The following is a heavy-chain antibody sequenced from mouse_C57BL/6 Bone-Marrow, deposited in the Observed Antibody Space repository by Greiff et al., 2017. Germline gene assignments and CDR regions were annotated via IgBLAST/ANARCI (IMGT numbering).Heavy chain of an antibody. Sequence: EVMLVESGGDLVKPGGSLKLSCAASGFTFSSYGMSWVRQTPDKRLEWVATISSGGSYTYYPDSVKGRFTISRDNAKNTLYLQMSSLKSEDTAMYYCARQLCDYWGQGTTRAVSS. J-gene: IGHJ2*01. CDR2: ISSGGSYT. V-gene: IGHV5-6*01. CDR3: ARQLCDY. CDR1: GFTFSSYG.